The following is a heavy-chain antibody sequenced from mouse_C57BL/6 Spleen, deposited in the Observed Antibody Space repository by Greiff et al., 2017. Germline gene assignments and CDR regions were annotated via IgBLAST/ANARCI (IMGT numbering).Heavy chain of an antibody. Sequence: QVQLQQPGAELVKPGASVKLSCKASGYTFTSYWMQWVKQRPGQGLEWIGEIDPSDSYTNYNQKFKGKATLTVDTSSSTAYMQLSSLTSEDSAVYYCARLGSNYVGDYWGQGTTLTVSS. D-gene: IGHD2-5*01. CDR3: ARLGSNYVGDY. V-gene: IGHV1-50*01. CDR2: IDPSDSYT. CDR1: GYTFTSYW. J-gene: IGHJ2*01.